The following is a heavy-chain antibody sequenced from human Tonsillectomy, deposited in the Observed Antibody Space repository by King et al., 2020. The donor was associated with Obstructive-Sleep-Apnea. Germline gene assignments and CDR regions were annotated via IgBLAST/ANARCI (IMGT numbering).Heavy chain of an antibody. D-gene: IGHD4-17*01. CDR1: GGSISSYY. Sequence: VQLQESGPGLVKPSETLSLTCTVSGGSISSYYWSWIRQPPGKGLEWIGYIYYSGSTNYNPSLKSRVTISVDTFKNQFSLKLSSVTAGDTAVYYCAGARQGNGDYEDYYYGMDVWGQGTTVTVSS. J-gene: IGHJ6*02. CDR2: IYYSGST. CDR3: AGARQGNGDYEDYYYGMDV. V-gene: IGHV4-59*01.